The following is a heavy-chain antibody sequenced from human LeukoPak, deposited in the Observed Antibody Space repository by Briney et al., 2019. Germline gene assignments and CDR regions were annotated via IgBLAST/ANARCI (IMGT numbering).Heavy chain of an antibody. V-gene: IGHV3-23*01. CDR1: GFTFSNSA. J-gene: IGHJ4*02. Sequence: PGGSLRLSCAASGFTFSNSAMSWVRQAPGQGLEWVSAISSGSDRTNYGRSVKGRFTISRDNSKNTLYLQMSSLRADDTAVYYCAKDQAGYNFWSDSWGQGTLVTVSS. CDR2: ISSGSDRT. CDR3: AKDQAGYNFWSDS. D-gene: IGHD3-3*01.